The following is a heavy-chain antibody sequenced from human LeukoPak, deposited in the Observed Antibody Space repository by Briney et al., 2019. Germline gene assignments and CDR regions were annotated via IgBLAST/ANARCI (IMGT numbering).Heavy chain of an antibody. CDR1: GFTFSSYA. J-gene: IGHJ4*02. CDR2: ISGSGGST. D-gene: IGHD2-2*01. CDR3: AKDVVVPAATDFNY. Sequence: GGSLRPSCAASGFTFSSYAMSWVRQAPGKGLEWVSAISGSGGSTYYADSVKGRFTISRDNSKNTLYLQTNSLRAEDTAVYYCAKDVVVPAATDFNYWGQGTLVTVSS. V-gene: IGHV3-23*01.